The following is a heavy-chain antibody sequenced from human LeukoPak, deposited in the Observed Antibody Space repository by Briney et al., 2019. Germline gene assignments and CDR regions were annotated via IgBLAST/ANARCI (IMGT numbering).Heavy chain of an antibody. Sequence: ASVTVSFTASGYTFTVYYMHWVRQAPGQGLEWMGWINPNSGGTNYAQKFQGRVTMTRDTSISTAYMELSRLRSDDTAVYYCARDVRSYGMDVWGQGTTVTGAS. V-gene: IGHV1-2*02. CDR3: ARDVRSYGMDV. CDR1: GYTFTVYY. CDR2: INPNSGGT. D-gene: IGHD3-10*02. J-gene: IGHJ6*02.